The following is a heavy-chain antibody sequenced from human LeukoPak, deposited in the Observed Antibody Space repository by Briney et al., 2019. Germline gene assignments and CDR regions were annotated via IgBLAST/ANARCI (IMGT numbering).Heavy chain of an antibody. J-gene: IGHJ5*02. CDR2: INRGGSA. CDR1: GGSFSGYY. Sequence: SETLSLTCAVYGGSFSGYYWNLIRQAPGKGLEWIGEINRGGSANYNPSLKSRVTIAVDTSKNQFSLKLTSVTAADTAVYCATARCSGDGCYPNWIDPWGQGTLVTVSS. V-gene: IGHV4-34*01. D-gene: IGHD2-15*01. CDR3: ATARCSGDGCYPNWIDP.